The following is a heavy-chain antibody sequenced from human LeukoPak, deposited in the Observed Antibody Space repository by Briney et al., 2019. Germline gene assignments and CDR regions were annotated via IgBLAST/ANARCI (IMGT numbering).Heavy chain of an antibody. CDR3: ARLNFRGGEALHFDS. J-gene: IGHJ4*02. CDR1: GGSLTNYY. Sequence: PSETLSLTCSVSGGSLTNYYWGWIRQPPGNGLEFIGYIHSDGTTNYDSSLQSRVAISLDTSKIQFSLRLYSVTAADTALYFCARLNFRGGEALHFDSWGQGTLVTVSS. D-gene: IGHD3-16*01. V-gene: IGHV4-4*09. CDR2: IHSDGTT.